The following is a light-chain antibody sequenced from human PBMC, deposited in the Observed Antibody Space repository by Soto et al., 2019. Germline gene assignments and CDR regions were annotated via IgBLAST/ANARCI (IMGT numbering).Light chain of an antibody. CDR3: QQYDNRPPWT. J-gene: IGKJ1*01. CDR1: QSVSNN. V-gene: IGKV3-15*01. Sequence: VVMTQSPATLSVSPGERVALSCSASQSVSNNLAWYQHKPGQAPRLLIYGASTRATDIPARFSGSGSGTEFTLTISSLQAEDFAFYYCQQYDNRPPWTFGQGTKVEFK. CDR2: GAS.